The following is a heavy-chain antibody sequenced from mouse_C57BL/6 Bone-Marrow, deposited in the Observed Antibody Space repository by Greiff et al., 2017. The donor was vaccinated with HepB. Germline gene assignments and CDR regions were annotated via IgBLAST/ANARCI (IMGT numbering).Heavy chain of an antibody. J-gene: IGHJ4*01. V-gene: IGHV5-6*01. CDR3: ARETEADAKDY. Sequence: EVQLQQSGGDLVKPGGSLKLSCAASGFTFSSYGMSWVRQTPDKRLEWVATISSGGSYTYYPDSVKGRCTISRDNAKNTRYLQMSSLKSEDAAMYDCARETEADAKDYGGRGTSVTVTS. CDR1: GFTFSSYG. CDR2: ISSGGSYT.